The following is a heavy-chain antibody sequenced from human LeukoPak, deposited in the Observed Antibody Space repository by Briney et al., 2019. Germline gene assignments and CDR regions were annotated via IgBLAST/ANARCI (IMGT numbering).Heavy chain of an antibody. CDR3: AMKAVPRPRLHDAFDF. D-gene: IGHD5-24*01. J-gene: IGHJ3*01. V-gene: IGHV3-23*01. CDR1: GFSVRTTY. CDR2: ISGSASST. Sequence: GGSLRLSCAASGFSVRTTYMSWVRQTPGKGLEWVSAISGSASSTYHADSVKGRFTISRDNSKNTPYLQMNSLRADDTAVYYCAMKAVPRPRLHDAFDFWGQGTVVSVSS.